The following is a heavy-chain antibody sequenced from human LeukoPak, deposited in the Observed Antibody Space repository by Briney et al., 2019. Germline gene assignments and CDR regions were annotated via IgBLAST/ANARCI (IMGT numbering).Heavy chain of an antibody. D-gene: IGHD3-22*01. J-gene: IGHJ4*02. Sequence: PSETLSLTCAVYGGSFGGYYWSWIRQPPGKGPEWIGEINHSGSTNYNPSLKSRVTISVDTSKNQFSLKLSSVTAADTAVYYCARARKYYYDSSGYYQHYFDYWGQGTLVTVSS. CDR3: ARARKYYYDSSGYYQHYFDY. CDR1: GGSFGGYY. CDR2: INHSGST. V-gene: IGHV4-34*01.